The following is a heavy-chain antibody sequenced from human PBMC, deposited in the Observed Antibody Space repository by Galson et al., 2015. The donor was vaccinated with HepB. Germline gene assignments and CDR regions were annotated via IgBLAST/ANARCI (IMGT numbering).Heavy chain of an antibody. J-gene: IGHJ6*02. V-gene: IGHV3-73*01. CDR2: IRNRANNYAT. D-gene: IGHD6-13*01. CDR1: GFTFSGSG. Sequence: SLRLSCAASGFTFSGSGIHWVRLASGKGLEWVGRIRNRANNYATAYAASVRGRFTVSREDSKNTASLQMNSLKTEDTAVYYCTRPGYGSSWFLDYSHGMDIWGQGTTVTVSS. CDR3: TRPGYGSSWFLDYSHGMDI.